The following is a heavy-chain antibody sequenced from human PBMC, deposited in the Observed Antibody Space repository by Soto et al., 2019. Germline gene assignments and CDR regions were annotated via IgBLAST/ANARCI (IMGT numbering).Heavy chain of an antibody. D-gene: IGHD3-3*01. Sequence: ETLSLTCPVSGDSIITNSHYGAWIRQPPGKGLEWIATIYHTGTTYYNPSLTSRVTISVDTSKNEFSLKLNSVTAADTAVYYGARLRYDFWAFEMWGQGTMVTV. V-gene: IGHV4-39*01. CDR2: IYHTGTT. CDR1: GDSIITNSHY. J-gene: IGHJ3*02. CDR3: ARLRYDFWAFEM.